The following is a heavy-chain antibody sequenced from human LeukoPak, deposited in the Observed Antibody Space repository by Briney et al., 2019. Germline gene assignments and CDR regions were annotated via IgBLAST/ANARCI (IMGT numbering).Heavy chain of an antibody. CDR1: GFTFSSYA. D-gene: IGHD1-26*01. J-gene: IGHJ4*02. CDR2: ITGSGGST. CDR3: AKSCGSYFEPSDY. Sequence: GGSLRLSCAASGFTFSSYAMSWVRQAPGKGLEWVSAITGSGGSTYYADYVKGRFTISRDNSKNTLYLQMNSLRAEETAVYYCAKSCGSYFEPSDYWGQGTLVTVPS. V-gene: IGHV3-23*01.